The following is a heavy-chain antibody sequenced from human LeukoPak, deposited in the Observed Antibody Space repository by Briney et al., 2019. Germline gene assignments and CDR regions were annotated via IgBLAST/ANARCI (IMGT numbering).Heavy chain of an antibody. CDR3: AKTPFDCSGVSCYEAYFDD. CDR1: GFTFSGYA. D-gene: IGHD2-15*01. J-gene: IGHJ4*02. Sequence: PGGSLRLSCAASGFTFSGYAMSWVRQAPGKGLEWVSTISGSGDYTYYADSVKGWFSISRDNSKNTLHLQMNSLRAEDTAVYYCAKTPFDCSGVSCYEAYFDDWGQGTLVTVSS. CDR2: ISGSGDYT. V-gene: IGHV3-23*01.